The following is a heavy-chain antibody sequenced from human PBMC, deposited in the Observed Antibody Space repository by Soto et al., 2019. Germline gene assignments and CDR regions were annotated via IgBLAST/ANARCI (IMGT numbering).Heavy chain of an antibody. CDR1: GGTFSSYA. Sequence: QVQLVQSGAEGKKPGSSVKVSGKASGGTFSSYAISGVRQAPGQGLEWMGGIIPIFGTANYAQKFQGRVTITADESTSTAYMELSSLRSEDTAVYYCARESTSYYYYGMDVWGQGTTVTVSS. CDR2: IIPIFGTA. V-gene: IGHV1-69*01. D-gene: IGHD5-12*01. J-gene: IGHJ6*02. CDR3: ARESTSYYYYGMDV.